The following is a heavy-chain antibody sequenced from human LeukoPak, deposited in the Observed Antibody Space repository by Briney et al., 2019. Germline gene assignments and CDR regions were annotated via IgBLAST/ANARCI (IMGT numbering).Heavy chain of an antibody. CDR3: AKESLYCSSTSCPYFDY. V-gene: IGHV3-23*01. D-gene: IGHD2-2*01. J-gene: IGHJ4*02. CDR1: GFTFSSYA. Sequence: GGSLRLSCAASGFTFSSYAMSWVRQAPGKGLEWVSAISGSGGSTYYADSVKGRFTISRDNSKNTLYLQMNSLRAEDTAVYYCAKESLYCSSTSCPYFDYWGQGTLVTVSS. CDR2: ISGSGGST.